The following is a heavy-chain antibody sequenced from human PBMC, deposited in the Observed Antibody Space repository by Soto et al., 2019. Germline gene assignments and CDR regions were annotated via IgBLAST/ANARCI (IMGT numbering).Heavy chain of an antibody. D-gene: IGHD2-21*01. Sequence: VAPVKVSCKACGDIIMNYYIHWARQDTGQGPEWMGIINPTGGSTNYAQKFQGRVTLTMDTSTSTVYMELSSLRFEDTAVYYCAKVCSASAYRGKGTSVPVSP. J-gene: IGHJ4*02. CDR2: INPTGGST. CDR1: GDIIMNYY. CDR3: AKVCSASAY. V-gene: IGHV1-46*01.